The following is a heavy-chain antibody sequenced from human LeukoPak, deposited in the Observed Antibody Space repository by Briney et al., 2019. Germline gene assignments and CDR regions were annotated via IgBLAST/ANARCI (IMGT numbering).Heavy chain of an antibody. D-gene: IGHD3-22*01. CDR3: ARVYYYDSSGYYQFDY. Sequence: SETLSLTCTVSGGSLSSSSYYWGWIRQPPGTGLEWLGSIYYSGSTYYNPSLKSRVTISVDTSKNQFSLKLSSVTAADTAVYYCARVYYYDSSGYYQFDYWGQGTLVTVSS. V-gene: IGHV4-39*01. CDR2: IYYSGST. J-gene: IGHJ4*02. CDR1: GGSLSSSSYY.